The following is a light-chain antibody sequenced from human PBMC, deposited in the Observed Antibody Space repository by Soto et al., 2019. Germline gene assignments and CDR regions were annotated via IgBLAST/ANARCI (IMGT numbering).Light chain of an antibody. V-gene: IGKV3-15*01. CDR3: QQYNNWPFT. CDR1: QSVSSN. Sequence: EIVXXQSPATLSVSPGERATLSCRASQSVSSNLAWYQQKPGQAPRLLIYGASTRATGIPARFSGSGSGTEFTLTISSLQSEDFAVYYCQQYNNWPFTFGPGTKVDIK. CDR2: GAS. J-gene: IGKJ3*01.